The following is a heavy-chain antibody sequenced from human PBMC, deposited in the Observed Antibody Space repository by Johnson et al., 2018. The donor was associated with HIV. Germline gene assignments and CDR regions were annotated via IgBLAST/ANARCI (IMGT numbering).Heavy chain of an antibody. CDR2: ISYDGSDK. D-gene: IGHD5-18*01. Sequence: QVQLLESGGGVVQPGRSLRLSCAASGFTFSSYAMHWVRQAPGKGLEWVAVISYDGSDKDYADSVKGRFTISRDNSKNTLYLQMNSLRAGDTAVYYCSRLPTGYSRDGFDIWGQGTMVTVSS. V-gene: IGHV3-30*04. CDR3: SRLPTGYSRDGFDI. CDR1: GFTFSSYA. J-gene: IGHJ3*02.